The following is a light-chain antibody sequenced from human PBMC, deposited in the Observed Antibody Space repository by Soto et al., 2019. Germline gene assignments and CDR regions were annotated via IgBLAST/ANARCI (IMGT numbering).Light chain of an antibody. CDR1: SSDVGGYNY. J-gene: IGLJ3*02. CDR3: CSYAGSYTWV. V-gene: IGLV2-11*01. CDR2: DVT. Sequence: QSALTQPRSVSGSPGQSVTISCTGTSSDVGGYNYVSWYQQHPGKAPKLMFYDVTKRPSGVPDRFSGSKSGNTASLSIFGLQAEDEADYYCCSYAGSYTWVFGGGTKVTVL.